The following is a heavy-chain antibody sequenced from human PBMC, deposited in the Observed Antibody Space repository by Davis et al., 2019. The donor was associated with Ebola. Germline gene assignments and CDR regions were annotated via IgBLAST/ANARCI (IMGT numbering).Heavy chain of an antibody. D-gene: IGHD3-3*01. V-gene: IGHV3-30*12. CDR3: ARDPAGGYDFWSGYPYYYYGMDV. CDR2: ISYDGSNK. Sequence: GSLRLSCAASGFTFSSYGMHWVRQAPGKGLEWVAVISYDGSNKYYADSVKGRFTISRDNAKNSLYLQMNSLRAEDTAVYYCARDPAGGYDFWSGYPYYYYGMDVWGQGTTVTVSS. CDR1: GFTFSSYG. J-gene: IGHJ6*02.